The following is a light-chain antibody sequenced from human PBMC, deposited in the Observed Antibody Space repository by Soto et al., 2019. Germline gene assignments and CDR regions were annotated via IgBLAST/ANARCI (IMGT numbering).Light chain of an antibody. CDR3: QKYNSAPHT. CDR2: AAS. J-gene: IGKJ4*01. V-gene: IGKV1-27*01. Sequence: DIQMTQSPASLSASVGDRVTITCRASQGISNFLAWYQQKPGQVPNLLIYAASTLHSGVPSRFSGSGSGTEFTLTISSLQSEDVATYYCQKYNSAPHTFGGGTKVEIK. CDR1: QGISNF.